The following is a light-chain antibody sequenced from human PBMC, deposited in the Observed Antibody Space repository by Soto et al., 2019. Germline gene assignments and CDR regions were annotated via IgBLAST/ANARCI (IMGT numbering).Light chain of an antibody. CDR2: DAS. Sequence: DIRMTQSPSTLSTSVGDRVTITCRASQNIRGWLAWYQQKPGKAPKLLIYDASTLESGVPSRFSGSGSGTEFTLTISSPHPDEFVTYYCQQYNSYSWTFGQGSTVAIK. V-gene: IGKV1-5*01. CDR3: QQYNSYSWT. CDR1: QNIRGW. J-gene: IGKJ1*01.